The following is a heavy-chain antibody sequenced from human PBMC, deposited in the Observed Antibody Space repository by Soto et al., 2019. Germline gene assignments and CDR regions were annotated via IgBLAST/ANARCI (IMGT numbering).Heavy chain of an antibody. V-gene: IGHV1-69*13. J-gene: IGHJ4*02. CDR1: GGTFSSYA. CDR2: IIPIFGTA. D-gene: IGHD3-22*01. CDR3: ATTTQRHYYDSSGLFDY. Sequence: GASLKVPCKASGGTFSSYAISGVRHAPGQGLEWMGGIIPIFGTANYAQKFQGRVTITADESTSTAYMELSSLRSEDTAVYYCATTTQRHYYDSSGLFDYWGQGTLVTVSS.